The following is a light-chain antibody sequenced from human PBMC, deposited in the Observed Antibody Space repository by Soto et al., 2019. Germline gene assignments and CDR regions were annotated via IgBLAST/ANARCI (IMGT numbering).Light chain of an antibody. J-gene: IGLJ2*01. CDR3: CSYAGSNTLV. CDR2: DVS. V-gene: IGLV2-11*01. Sequence: QSVLTQRRSVSGSPGQSVTISCTGTNSDVGRYNYVSWYQQHPDKAPKVLIYDVSERPSGVPDRFSGSKSGNTASLTISGLQAEDEADYYCCSYAGSNTLVFGGGTKLDRP. CDR1: NSDVGRYNY.